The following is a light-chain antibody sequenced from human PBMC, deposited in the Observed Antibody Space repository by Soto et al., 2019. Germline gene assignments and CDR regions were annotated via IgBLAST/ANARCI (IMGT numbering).Light chain of an antibody. J-gene: IGLJ2*01. Sequence: QSVLTQPASVSGPPGQSITISCTGTSSDVGGYNYVSWYQQHPGKAPKLMIYEVSKRPSGVPDRFSGSKSGNTASLTVSGLQAEDEADYYCSSYAGSNMVVFGGGTKLTVL. CDR1: SSDVGGYNY. V-gene: IGLV2-8*01. CDR3: SSYAGSNMVV. CDR2: EVS.